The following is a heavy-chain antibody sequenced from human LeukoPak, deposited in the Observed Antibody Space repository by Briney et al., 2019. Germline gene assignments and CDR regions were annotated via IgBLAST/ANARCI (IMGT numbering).Heavy chain of an antibody. J-gene: IGHJ4*02. Sequence: RGSLRLSCAASGFTFSSYSMNWVRQAPGKGLEWVSYISSSSSTIYYADSVKGRFTISRDNAKNSLYLQMNSLRAEDTAVYYCARDQKINYYDSSGYYYWGQGTLVTVSS. CDR2: ISSSSSTI. D-gene: IGHD3-22*01. CDR1: GFTFSSYS. V-gene: IGHV3-48*01. CDR3: ARDQKINYYDSSGYYY.